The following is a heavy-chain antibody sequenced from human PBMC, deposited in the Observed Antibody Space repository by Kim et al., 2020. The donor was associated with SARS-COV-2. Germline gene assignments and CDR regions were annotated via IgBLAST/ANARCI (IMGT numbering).Heavy chain of an antibody. J-gene: IGHJ4*02. V-gene: IGHV1-8*01. CDR2: T. D-gene: IGHD5-12*01. CDR3: ARGGYSGYNFDY. Sequence: TGYAQKFQGRVTMTRNTSISTAYMGLSSLRSEDTAVYYCARGGYSGYNFDYWGQGTLVTVSS.